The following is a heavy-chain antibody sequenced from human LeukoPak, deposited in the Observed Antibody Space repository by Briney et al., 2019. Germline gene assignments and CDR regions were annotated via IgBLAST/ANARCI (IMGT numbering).Heavy chain of an antibody. D-gene: IGHD2-21*01. CDR1: GGTFSSYV. Sequence: SVKVSCKTSGGTFSSYVISWVRQAPGQGLEWMGAIIHMFGTAKYAQKFQGRVTMTRDTSTSTLYMELSSLRSEDTAVYYCAREGSVFCGGNSCYSFDYWGQGTLVTVSS. CDR3: AREGSVFCGGNSCYSFDY. CDR2: IIHMFGTA. J-gene: IGHJ4*02. V-gene: IGHV1-69*05.